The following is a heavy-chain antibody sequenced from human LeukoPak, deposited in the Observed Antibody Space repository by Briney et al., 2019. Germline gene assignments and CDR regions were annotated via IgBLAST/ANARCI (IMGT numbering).Heavy chain of an antibody. J-gene: IGHJ4*02. D-gene: IGHD2-2*01. Sequence: ASVKVSCKASGYTFTGYYMHWVRQAPGQGLEWMGWINPNSGGTNYAQKFQGRVTMTRDTSISTAYMELSRLRSDDTAVHYCASSVVPAANYFDYWGQGTLVTVSS. V-gene: IGHV1-2*02. CDR1: GYTFTGYY. CDR3: ASSVVPAANYFDY. CDR2: INPNSGGT.